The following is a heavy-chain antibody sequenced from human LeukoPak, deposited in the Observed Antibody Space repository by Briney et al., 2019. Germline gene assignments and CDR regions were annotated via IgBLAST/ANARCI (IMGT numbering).Heavy chain of an antibody. CDR2: ISSSSSYI. Sequence: GGSLRLSCAASGFTVNSHYINWVRQAPGKGLEWVSSISSSSSYIYYADSVKGRFTISRDNAKNSLYLQMNSLRAEDTAVYYCARGVDCSGGSCHFDYWGQGTLVTVSS. V-gene: IGHV3-21*01. CDR1: GFTVNSHY. CDR3: ARGVDCSGGSCHFDY. J-gene: IGHJ4*02. D-gene: IGHD2-15*01.